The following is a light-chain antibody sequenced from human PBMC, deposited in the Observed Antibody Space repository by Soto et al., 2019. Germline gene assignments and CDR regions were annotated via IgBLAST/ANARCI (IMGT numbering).Light chain of an antibody. V-gene: IGKV1-5*03. CDR3: QQYNSYPLT. CDR2: KAS. J-gene: IGKJ4*01. CDR1: QSISSW. Sequence: DIQMTQSPSTLSASVGDRVTITCRASQSISSWLAWYQQKPGKAPNLLIYKASSLESGVPSRFSGSGSGTEFTLTISSLQPDDFAPYYCQQYNSYPLTFGGGNKVDIK.